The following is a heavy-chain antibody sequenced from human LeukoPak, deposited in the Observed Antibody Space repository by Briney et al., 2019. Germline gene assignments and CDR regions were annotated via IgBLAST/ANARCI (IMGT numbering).Heavy chain of an antibody. CDR2: ISSSSSTL. CDR1: GFSFSRYS. J-gene: IGHJ6*03. D-gene: IGHD2-15*01. CDR3: AKDWRRIVLVAAVTRHGNYMDV. V-gene: IGHV3-48*01. Sequence: PGGSLRLSCAASGFSFSRYSMNWVRQAPGKGLEWISYISSSSSTLYYADSVKGRFTISRDNSKNTLYLQMNSLRGEDTAVYYCAKDWRRIVLVAAVTRHGNYMDVWGKGTTVTISS.